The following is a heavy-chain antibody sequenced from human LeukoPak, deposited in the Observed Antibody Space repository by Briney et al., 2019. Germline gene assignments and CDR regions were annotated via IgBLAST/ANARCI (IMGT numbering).Heavy chain of an antibody. CDR1: GYTFTSYD. Sequence: ASVEVSCKASGYTFTSYDINWVRQATGQGLEWMGWMNPNSGNTGYAQKFQGRVTITRNTSISTAYMELSSLRSEDTAVYYCARAISRRMTYLAEGDYWGQGTLVTVSS. CDR2: MNPNSGNT. V-gene: IGHV1-8*03. J-gene: IGHJ4*02. D-gene: IGHD2-8*01. CDR3: ARAISRRMTYLAEGDY.